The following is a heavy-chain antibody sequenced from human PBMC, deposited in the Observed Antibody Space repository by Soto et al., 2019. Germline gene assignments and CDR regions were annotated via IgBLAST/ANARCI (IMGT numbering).Heavy chain of an antibody. D-gene: IGHD6-13*01. J-gene: IGHJ4*02. CDR1: GFKFSSYG. CDR2: IWYDGSNK. V-gene: IGHV3-33*01. Sequence: PGGSLRLSCAASGFKFSSYGMHWVCKDPGKGLEWVAVIWYDGSNKYYADSVKGRFTISRDNSKNTLYLQMNSLRAEDTAVYYCARDNIWRDSSSWAFDYWGQGTLVTVST. CDR3: ARDNIWRDSSSWAFDY.